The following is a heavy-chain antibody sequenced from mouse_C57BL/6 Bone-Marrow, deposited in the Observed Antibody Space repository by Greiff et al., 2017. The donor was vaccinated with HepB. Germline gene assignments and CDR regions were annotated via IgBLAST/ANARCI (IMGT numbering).Heavy chain of an antibody. CDR3: TRHYYGSFYYAMDY. CDR2: ISSGGDYI. V-gene: IGHV5-9-1*02. D-gene: IGHD1-1*01. J-gene: IGHJ4*01. Sequence: EVQRVESGEGLVKPGGSLKLSCAASGFTFSSYAMSWVRQTPEKRLEWVAYISSGGDYIYYADTVKGRFTISRDNARNTLYLQMSSLKSEDTAMYYCTRHYYGSFYYAMDYWGQGTSVTVSS. CDR1: GFTFSSYA.